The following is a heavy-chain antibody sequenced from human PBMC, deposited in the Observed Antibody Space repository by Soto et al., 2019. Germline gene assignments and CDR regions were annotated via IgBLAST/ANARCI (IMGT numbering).Heavy chain of an antibody. D-gene: IGHD2-15*01. J-gene: IGHJ5*02. Sequence: QVQLVQSGAEVKKPGASVKVSCKASGYTFTSYDINWVRQATGQGLEWMGWKNPNSGNTGYAQKFQGRVTMTRNTSISTAYMELSRLRSEDTAVYYCASSPEVVAATFNWFDPWGQGTLVTVSS. CDR3: ASSPEVVAATFNWFDP. CDR1: GYTFTSYD. CDR2: KNPNSGNT. V-gene: IGHV1-8*01.